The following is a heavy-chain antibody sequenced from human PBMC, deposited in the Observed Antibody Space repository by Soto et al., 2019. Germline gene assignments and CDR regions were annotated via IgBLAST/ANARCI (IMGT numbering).Heavy chain of an antibody. CDR2: ISWNSGSI. CDR3: AKTEGDDDYGDYAGPYHYFDY. Sequence: GGSLRLSCAASGFTFDDYAMHWVRQAPGKGLEWVSGISWNSGSIGYADSVKGRFTISRDNAKNSLYLQMNSLRAEDTALYYCAKTEGDDDYGDYAGPYHYFDYWGQGTLVTVSS. V-gene: IGHV3-9*01. D-gene: IGHD4-17*01. CDR1: GFTFDDYA. J-gene: IGHJ4*02.